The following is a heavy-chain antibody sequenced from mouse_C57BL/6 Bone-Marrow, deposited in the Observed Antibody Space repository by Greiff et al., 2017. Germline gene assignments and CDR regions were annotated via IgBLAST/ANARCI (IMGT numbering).Heavy chain of an antibody. CDR2: IWRGGST. J-gene: IGHJ1*03. Sequence: VQLQQSGPGLVQPSQSLSITCTVSGFSLTSYGVHWVRQSPGKGLEWLGVIWRGGSTDYNAAFMSRLSITKDNSKSQVFFKMNSLQADDTAIYYCAKKGGTKGDWYFDVWGTGTTVTVSS. V-gene: IGHV2-5*01. D-gene: IGHD4-1*01. CDR1: GFSLTSYG. CDR3: AKKGGTKGDWYFDV.